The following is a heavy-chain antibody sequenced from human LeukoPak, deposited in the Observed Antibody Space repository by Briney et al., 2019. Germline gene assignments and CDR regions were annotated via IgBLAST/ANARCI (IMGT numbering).Heavy chain of an antibody. D-gene: IGHD6-13*01. Sequence: ASVKVSCKASGYTFTGYYMHWVRQAPGQGLEWMGIIIPSGGSTSYAQKFQGRLTMTSDTSTSTVYMELSSLTSEDTAVYYCARGRPGYSTSWYHYWGQGTLVTVSS. CDR1: GYTFTGYY. CDR2: IIPSGGST. CDR3: ARGRPGYSTSWYHY. J-gene: IGHJ4*02. V-gene: IGHV1-46*01.